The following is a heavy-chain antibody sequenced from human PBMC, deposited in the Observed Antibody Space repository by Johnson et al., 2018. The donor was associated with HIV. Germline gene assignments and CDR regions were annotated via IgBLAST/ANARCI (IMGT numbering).Heavy chain of an antibody. CDR1: GFTFSSYA. J-gene: IGHJ3*02. CDR3: ARAYSGSYINDAFDI. D-gene: IGHD1-26*01. V-gene: IGHV3-30*14. Sequence: QVQLVESGGGVVQPGRSLRLSCAASGFTFSSYAMHWVRQAPGKGLEWVALISYDGSNKYYADSVKGRFTISRDNSKNTLYLQMNSLRAGDTAVYYCARAYSGSYINDAFDIWGQGTMVTVSS. CDR2: ISYDGSNK.